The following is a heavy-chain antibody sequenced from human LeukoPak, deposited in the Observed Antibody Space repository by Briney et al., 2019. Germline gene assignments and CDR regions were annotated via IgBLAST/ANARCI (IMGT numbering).Heavy chain of an antibody. D-gene: IGHD4-23*01. CDR3: ARLHYGGNYGYYYYYMDV. V-gene: IGHV4-39*01. CDR1: GGSIRSSSYY. Sequence: SETLSLTCTVSGGSIRSSSYYWGWIRQPPGKGLEWIGSIYYTGSTYYNPSLKSRVTISVDTSKNQFSLKLSSVTAADTAVYYCARLHYGGNYGYYYYYMDVWGKGTTVTISS. J-gene: IGHJ6*03. CDR2: IYYTGST.